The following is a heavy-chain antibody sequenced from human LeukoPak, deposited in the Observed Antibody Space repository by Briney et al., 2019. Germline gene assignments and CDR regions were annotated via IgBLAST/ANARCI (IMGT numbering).Heavy chain of an antibody. CDR1: GFTFSSYW. CDR2: INSDGSST. D-gene: IGHD2-2*01. J-gene: IGHJ4*02. CDR3: ARGYCSSTSCYYGYFDY. Sequence: GGSPRLSCAASGFTFSSYWMHWVRQAPGKGLVWVSRINSDGSSTSYADSVKGRFTISRDNAKNTLYLQMNSLRAEDTAVYYCARGYCSSTSCYYGYFDYWGQGTLVTVSS. V-gene: IGHV3-74*01.